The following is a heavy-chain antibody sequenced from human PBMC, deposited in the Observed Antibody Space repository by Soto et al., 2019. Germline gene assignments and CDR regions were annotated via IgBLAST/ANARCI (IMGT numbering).Heavy chain of an antibody. J-gene: IGHJ5*02. CDR3: ARGGIMITFGGVIVSRWFDP. D-gene: IGHD3-16*02. Sequence: QVQLQESGPGLVKPSETLSLTCTVSGGSISSYYWSWIRQPPGKGLEWIGYIYYSGSTNYNPSLKSRVTISVDTSKNQFSLKLSSVTAADTAVYYCARGGIMITFGGVIVSRWFDPWGQGTLVTVSS. V-gene: IGHV4-59*08. CDR2: IYYSGST. CDR1: GGSISSYY.